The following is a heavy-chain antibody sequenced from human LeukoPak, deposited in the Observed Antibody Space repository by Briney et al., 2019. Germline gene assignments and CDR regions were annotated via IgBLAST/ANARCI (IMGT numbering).Heavy chain of an antibody. CDR2: INPNSGGT. J-gene: IGHJ5*02. D-gene: IGHD2-21*02. CDR1: GYTFTSYY. Sequence: ASVKVSCKASGYTFTSYYMHWVRQAPGQGLEWMGWINPNSGGTNYAQKFQGRVTMTRDTSISTAYMELSRLRSDDTAVYYCAREVVTTKRSLNWFDPWGQGTLVTVSS. CDR3: AREVVTTKRSLNWFDP. V-gene: IGHV1-2*02.